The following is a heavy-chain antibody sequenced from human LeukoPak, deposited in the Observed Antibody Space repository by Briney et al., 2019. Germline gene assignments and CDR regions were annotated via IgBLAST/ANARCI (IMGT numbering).Heavy chain of an antibody. D-gene: IGHD4-11*01. CDR3: AKYFPRFDDYSRWANEYYFDY. J-gene: IGHJ4*02. CDR2: ISGSGGST. CDR1: GFTFSSYA. Sequence: GGSLRLSCAASGFTFSSYAMSWVRQAPGEGLEWVSAISGSGGSTYYADSVKGRFTISRDNSKNTLYLQMNSLRAEDTAVYYCAKYFPRFDDYSRWANEYYFDYWGQGTLVTVSS. V-gene: IGHV3-23*01.